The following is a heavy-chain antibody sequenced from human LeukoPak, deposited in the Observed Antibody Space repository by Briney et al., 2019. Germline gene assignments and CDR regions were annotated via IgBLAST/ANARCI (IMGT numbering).Heavy chain of an antibody. J-gene: IGHJ4*02. CDR3: ARVRDLIAAAGDY. CDR2: ISSSSSYI. Sequence: GGSLRLFCAASGFTFSSYSMNWVRQAPGKGLEWVSSISSSSSYIYYADSVKGRFTISRDNAKNSLYLQMNSLRAEDTAVYYCARVRDLIAAAGDYWGQGTLVTVSS. D-gene: IGHD6-13*01. V-gene: IGHV3-21*01. CDR1: GFTFSSYS.